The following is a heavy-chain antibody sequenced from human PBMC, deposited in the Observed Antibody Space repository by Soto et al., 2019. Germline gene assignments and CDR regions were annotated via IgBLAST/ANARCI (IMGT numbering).Heavy chain of an antibody. Sequence: PGGSLRLSCAAYGFTLTNYWMHWVRQAPGKGLVWLARINSDGRDTPYADSVKGRFTISRDNAKNQLYPQMNGLRDEDTAVYYCARDMWSTVDYYYGMDVWGQGTTVTVSS. CDR1: GFTLTNYW. CDR2: INSDGRDT. D-gene: IGHD4-17*01. J-gene: IGHJ6*02. V-gene: IGHV3-74*01. CDR3: ARDMWSTVDYYYGMDV.